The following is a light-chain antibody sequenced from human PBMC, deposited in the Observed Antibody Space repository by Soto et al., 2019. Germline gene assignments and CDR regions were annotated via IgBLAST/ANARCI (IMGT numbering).Light chain of an antibody. CDR2: GAS. Sequence: EIVKTPARATLPVSPGERATLSCRASQSVSSHLAWYQQKPGQAPRFLIYGASTRAPGIPARFSGSGSGTEFTLTISSLQSEDFAVYYCQQYYTWLLTLCAGTKVDIK. CDR3: QQYYTWLLT. CDR1: QSVSSH. V-gene: IGKV3-15*01. J-gene: IGKJ4*01.